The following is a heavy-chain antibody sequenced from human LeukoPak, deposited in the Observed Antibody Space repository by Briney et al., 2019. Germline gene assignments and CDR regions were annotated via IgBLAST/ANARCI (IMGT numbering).Heavy chain of an antibody. J-gene: IGHJ6*03. CDR2: INHSGST. CDR1: GESLSGYY. Sequence: SETLSLTCAVYGESLSGYYWSWIRQPPGGGLEWIGEINHSGSTTYNPSLTSRVTISVDTSRNQFSLKLTSVTAADTAIYYCVRIKYILSVYYYYYMDVWGKGTTVIVS. V-gene: IGHV4-34*01. D-gene: IGHD6-6*01. CDR3: VRIKYILSVYYYYYMDV.